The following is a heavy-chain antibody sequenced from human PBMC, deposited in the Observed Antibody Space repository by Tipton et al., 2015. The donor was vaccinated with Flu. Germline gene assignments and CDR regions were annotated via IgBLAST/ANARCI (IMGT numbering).Heavy chain of an antibody. CDR2: IVSDGSDT. Sequence: SLRLSCTASGFTFSRFWMHWVRQAPGKGLVWVSRIVSDGSDTYYADSVKGRFTVSRDNAKNTLYLQMNSLRAEDTAVYYCTRAGVRSGSYYDGTFDIWGQGTMVSVSS. D-gene: IGHD1-26*01. V-gene: IGHV3-74*01. CDR1: GFTFSRFW. CDR3: TRAGVRSGSYYDGTFDI. J-gene: IGHJ3*02.